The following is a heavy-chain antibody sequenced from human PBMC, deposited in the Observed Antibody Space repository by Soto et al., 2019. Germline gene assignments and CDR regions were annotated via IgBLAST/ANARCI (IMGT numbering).Heavy chain of an antibody. J-gene: IGHJ4*02. CDR1: GFSFFSYG. V-gene: IGHV3-30*18. D-gene: IGHD5-12*01. CDR3: AKDTSNRWLPNQGFDY. Sequence: GGSLRLSCAASGFSFFSYGMHWVRQAPGKGLEWVAVISYDGINKYYADSVKGRFTISRDNSENTLYLQMSSLRVEDTAVYYCAKDTSNRWLPNQGFDYWGQGTLVTVYS. CDR2: ISYDGINK.